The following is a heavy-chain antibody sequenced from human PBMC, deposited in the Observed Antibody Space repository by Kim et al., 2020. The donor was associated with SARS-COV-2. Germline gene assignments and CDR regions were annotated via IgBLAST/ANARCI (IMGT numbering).Heavy chain of an antibody. CDR3: ARATDYYDSSGHFDY. J-gene: IGHJ4*02. CDR1: GYTFTSYY. Sequence: ASVKVSCKASGYTFTSYYMHWVRQAPGQGLEWMGIINPSGGSTTYAQKFQGRVTMTRDTSTSTVYMELSSLRSEDTAVYYCARATDYYDSSGHFDYWGQGTLVTVAS. CDR2: INPSGGST. V-gene: IGHV1-46*01. D-gene: IGHD3-22*01.